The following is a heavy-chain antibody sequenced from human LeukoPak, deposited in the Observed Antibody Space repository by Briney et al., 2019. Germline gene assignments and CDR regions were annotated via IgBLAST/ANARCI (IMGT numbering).Heavy chain of an antibody. J-gene: IGHJ4*02. CDR2: IYYSGNT. V-gene: IGHV4-39*01. D-gene: IGHD6-6*01. CDR3: ARPGYSSSSGPDY. CDR1: GGSISSRSYY. Sequence: SETLSLTCTVSGGSISSRSYYWGWIRQPPGKGLEWIGSIYYSGNTYYNPSLKSRVTISVDTSKNQFSLKLTSVTAADTAVYYCARPGYSSSSGPDYWGQGTLVTVSS.